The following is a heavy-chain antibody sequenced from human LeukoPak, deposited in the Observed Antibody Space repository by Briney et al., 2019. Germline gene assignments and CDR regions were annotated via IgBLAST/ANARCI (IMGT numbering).Heavy chain of an antibody. CDR2: IRPNYNT. J-gene: IGHJ4*02. CDR3: ARDTPEVYYFDS. V-gene: IGHV1-46*02. Sequence: ASVKVSCKAAGDTFNSCYIHWFRQAPGQGPEWIGIIRPNYNTVYAPRFQGRVTVTRDMSTSTVYMDLRSLRSDDTAVYYCARDTPEVYYFDSWGQGTLVTVSS. CDR1: GDTFNSCY.